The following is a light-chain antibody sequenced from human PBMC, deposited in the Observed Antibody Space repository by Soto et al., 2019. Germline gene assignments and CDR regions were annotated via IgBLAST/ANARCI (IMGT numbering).Light chain of an antibody. Sequence: QYALTQPASVSGSPGQSITISCSGTSSDVGGYKYVSWYQQHPGKAPKLMIYEVSNRSSGVSNRFSGSKSGNTASLTISGLQAEDEADYYCTSYTTSSTVIFGGGTKLTVL. V-gene: IGLV2-14*01. CDR3: TSYTTSSTVI. CDR2: EVS. J-gene: IGLJ2*01. CDR1: SSDVGGYKY.